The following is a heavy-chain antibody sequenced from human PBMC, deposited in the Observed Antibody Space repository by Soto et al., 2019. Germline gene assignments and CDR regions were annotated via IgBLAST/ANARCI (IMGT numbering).Heavy chain of an antibody. CDR2: INGSVGTT. D-gene: IGHD6-19*01. V-gene: IGHV3-23*01. J-gene: IGHJ4*02. Sequence: EVQLLESGGGLVQPGGSLRLSCEASGFTFSSYAMSWVRQAPGKGLEWVSVINGSVGTTYYADSAKGRFTISRDNSKNTLYLQMNNLRPEDTAVYYCAKDHLFSGWTFGGYFDYWGQGALVTVSS. CDR1: GFTFSSYA. CDR3: AKDHLFSGWTFGGYFDY.